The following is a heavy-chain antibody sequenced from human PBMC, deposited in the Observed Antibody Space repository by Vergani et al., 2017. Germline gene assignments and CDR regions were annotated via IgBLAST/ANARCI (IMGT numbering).Heavy chain of an antibody. CDR1: GFAFSRYA. CDR2: ISGSGGNT. D-gene: IGHD2-15*01. Sequence: VQMVESGGGVVQPGGSLRLSCVASGFAFSRYAMTWVRQAPGKGLEWVSAISGSGGNTFYTDSVKGRFTISRDNSKDTLYLQMNSLRVEDTAIYYCAKARDPNCKGGNCYSYYYGLDLWGQGTTVTVSS. V-gene: IGHV3-23*04. CDR3: AKARDPNCKGGNCYSYYYGLDL. J-gene: IGHJ6*02.